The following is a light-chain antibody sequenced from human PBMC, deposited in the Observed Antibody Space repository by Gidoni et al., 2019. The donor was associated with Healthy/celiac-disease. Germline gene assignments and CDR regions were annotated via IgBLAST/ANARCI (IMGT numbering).Light chain of an antibody. V-gene: IGKV3-11*01. CDR3: QQRSNWIT. J-gene: IGKJ5*01. Sequence: EIVLTQSPATLSLSPGERATLSCRASQSVSSYLACYQQKPGQTPRLLIYDASNRATGIPARVSGSGSGTDFTLTISSLEPEDVAVYYCQQRSNWITFGQGTRLEIK. CDR2: DAS. CDR1: QSVSSY.